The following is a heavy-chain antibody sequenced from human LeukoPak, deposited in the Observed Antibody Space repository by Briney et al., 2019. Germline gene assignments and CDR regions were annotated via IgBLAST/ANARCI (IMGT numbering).Heavy chain of an antibody. V-gene: IGHV4-30-4*01. J-gene: IGHJ4*02. D-gene: IGHD5-24*01. Sequence: SQTLSLTCTVSGASISSGGYYWNWTRQPPGKGLEWIGYIYYSRSTSYSPSLKSRLTISVDTSKNQFSLKLSSVTAADTAVYSCARDGYNSGYFDYWGQGTPVTVSS. CDR3: ARDGYNSGYFDY. CDR1: GASISSGGYY. CDR2: IYYSRST.